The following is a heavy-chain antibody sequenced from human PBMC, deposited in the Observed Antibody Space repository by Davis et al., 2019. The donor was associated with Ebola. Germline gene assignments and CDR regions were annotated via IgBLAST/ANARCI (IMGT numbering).Heavy chain of an antibody. J-gene: IGHJ4*02. V-gene: IGHV3-21*01. CDR1: GFTFRNAW. CDR2: ISSNSRDI. CDR3: AGFFDY. Sequence: GESLKISCAASGFTFRNAWMSWVRQAPGKRLEWVASISSNSRDIYYADSVKGRFTISRDNSKKSLYLQMNGLRAEDTAVYYCAGFFDYWGQGTLVTVSS.